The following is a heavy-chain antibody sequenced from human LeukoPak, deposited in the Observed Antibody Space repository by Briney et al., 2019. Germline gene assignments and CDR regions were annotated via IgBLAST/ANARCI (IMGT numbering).Heavy chain of an antibody. J-gene: IGHJ3*02. CDR1: GYTFTSYD. CDR3: ARGSYGYAFDI. CDR2: MNPNSGNT. D-gene: IGHD3-10*01. Sequence: ASVKVSCKASGYTFTSYDINWVRQATGQGLEWMGWMNPNSGNTGYAQKFQGRVTITADKSTSTAYMELSSLRSEDTAVYYCARGSYGYAFDIWGQGTMVTVSS. V-gene: IGHV1-8*03.